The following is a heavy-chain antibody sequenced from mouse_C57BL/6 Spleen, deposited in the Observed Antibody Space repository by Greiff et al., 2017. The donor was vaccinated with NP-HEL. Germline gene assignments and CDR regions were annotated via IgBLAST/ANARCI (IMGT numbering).Heavy chain of an antibody. V-gene: IGHV1-66*01. CDR2: IYPGSGNT. J-gene: IGHJ2*01. CDR3: ARSGGEGYFDY. CDR1: GYSFTSYY. Sequence: QVQLQQSGPELVKPGASVKISCKASGYSFTSYYIHWVKQRPGQGLEWIGWIYPGSGNTKYNEKFKGKATLTADTSSSTAYMQLSSLTSEDSAVYYCARSGGEGYFDYWGQGTTLTVSS. D-gene: IGHD2-13*01.